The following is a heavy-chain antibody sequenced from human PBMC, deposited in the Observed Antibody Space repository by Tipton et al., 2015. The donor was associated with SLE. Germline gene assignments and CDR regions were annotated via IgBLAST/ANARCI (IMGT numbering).Heavy chain of an antibody. Sequence: TLSLTCTVSGDSITRSSFYWGWIRQPPGKGLEWIGSIYYSGTAHYENPSLKSRVTISVDVSKNQYSLKLTSVTTADSAVYYCVRGEEQNYYYTDVWGKGTAVIVSS. CDR2: IYYSGTAH. J-gene: IGHJ6*03. CDR1: GDSITRSSFY. CDR3: VRGEEQNYYYTDV. D-gene: IGHD1/OR15-1a*01. V-gene: IGHV4-39*07.